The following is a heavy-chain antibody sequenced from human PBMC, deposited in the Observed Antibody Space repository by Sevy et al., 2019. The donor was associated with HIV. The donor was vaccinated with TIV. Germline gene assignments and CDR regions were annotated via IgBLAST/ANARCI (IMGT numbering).Heavy chain of an antibody. CDR3: ARRDVNDVFLIDS. J-gene: IGHJ4*02. CDR1: GFTFGGYA. V-gene: IGHV3-30*03. D-gene: IGHD2-8*01. CDR2: LSFDGDEQ. Sequence: QLGGSLRLSCTASGFTFGGYAMHWVRQAPGKGLEWLAGLSFDGDEQYYVDSVRGRFTISRDNSKNTLFLQMNSLKADDTATYYCARRDVNDVFLIDSWGQGTLVTVSS.